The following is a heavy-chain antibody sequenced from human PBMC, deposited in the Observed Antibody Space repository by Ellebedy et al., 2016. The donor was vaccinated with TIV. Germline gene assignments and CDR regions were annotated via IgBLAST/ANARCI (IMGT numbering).Heavy chain of an antibody. J-gene: IGHJ5*02. D-gene: IGHD3-10*01. CDR2: IHSSGTT. Sequence: MPSETLSLTCTVSGGSFSGYYWSCLRQPTGQGLQWIAYIHSSGTTNIHPSLRSRVTISLDTSKSQFSLNLTSVTAADTAICFCARMPIYSASFGCFDPWGHGTLVAVSS. V-gene: IGHV4-59*01. CDR1: GGSFSGYY. CDR3: ARMPIYSASFGCFDP.